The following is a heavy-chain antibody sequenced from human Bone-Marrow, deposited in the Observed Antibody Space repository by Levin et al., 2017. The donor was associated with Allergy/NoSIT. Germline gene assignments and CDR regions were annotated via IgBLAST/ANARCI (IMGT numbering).Heavy chain of an antibody. V-gene: IGHV4-39*01. J-gene: IGHJ3*02. CDR2: IYYSGST. Sequence: SQTLSLTCTVSGGSISSSSYYWGWIRQPPGKGLEWIGSIYYSGSTYYNPSLKSRVTISVDTSKNQFSLKLSSVTAADTAVYYCARGTYYYGSGSYKAFDSWGQGTMVTVSS. CDR3: ARGTYYYGSGSYKAFDS. D-gene: IGHD3-10*01. CDR1: GGSISSSSYY.